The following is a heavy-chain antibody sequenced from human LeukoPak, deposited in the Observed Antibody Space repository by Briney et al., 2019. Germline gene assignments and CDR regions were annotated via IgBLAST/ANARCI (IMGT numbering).Heavy chain of an antibody. Sequence: ASVKVSCKASGYTFTSYGINWVRQAPGQGLEWMGGIIPIFGTANYAQKFQGRVTITADESTSTAYMELSSLRSEDTAVYYCASNDGYNGNYWGQGTLVTVSS. V-gene: IGHV1-69*13. J-gene: IGHJ4*02. CDR2: IIPIFGTA. CDR1: GYTFTSYG. D-gene: IGHD5-24*01. CDR3: ASNDGYNGNY.